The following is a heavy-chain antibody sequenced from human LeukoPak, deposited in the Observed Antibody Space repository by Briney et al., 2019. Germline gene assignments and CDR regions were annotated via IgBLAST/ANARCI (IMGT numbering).Heavy chain of an antibody. D-gene: IGHD3-3*01. CDR3: ARITMGATLANFYYYHMDV. Sequence: PGGSLRLSCAAYGFTFSHYSMHWVRQAPGKGLDYVSAIISNGGSTHYADSVKGRFTISRDNSKNTLCLQMDSLRAEDMAVYYGARITMGATLANFYYYHMDVWGKGATVTVS. CDR2: IISNGGST. V-gene: IGHV3-64*02. CDR1: GFTFSHYS. J-gene: IGHJ6*03.